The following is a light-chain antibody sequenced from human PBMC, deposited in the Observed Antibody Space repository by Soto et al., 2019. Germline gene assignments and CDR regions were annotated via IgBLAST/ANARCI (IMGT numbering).Light chain of an antibody. CDR3: QQYNNWPPDRT. V-gene: IGKV3-15*01. J-gene: IGKJ1*01. CDR2: GAS. Sequence: EIVMTQSPATLSVSPGERATLSCRASQSVGSNLAWYQQKPGQAPRLLIYGASTRATGIPARFSGSGSGTEVTLTISGLQSEDFAIYFCQQYNNWPPDRTFGQGTKVEIK. CDR1: QSVGSN.